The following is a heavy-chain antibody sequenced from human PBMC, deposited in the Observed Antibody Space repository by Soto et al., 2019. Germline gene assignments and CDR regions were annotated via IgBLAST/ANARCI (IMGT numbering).Heavy chain of an antibody. D-gene: IGHD1-26*01. J-gene: IGHJ6*02. CDR2: INPNSGGT. V-gene: IGHV1-2*02. Sequence: ASVKVSCKASGYTVTGYYMHWVRQAPGQGLEWMGWINPNSGGTNYAQKFQGRATMTRDTSISTAYMELSRLRSDDTAVYYCARKLGARHYYYYGMDVWGQGTTVTVSS. CDR3: ARKLGARHYYYYGMDV. CDR1: GYTVTGYY.